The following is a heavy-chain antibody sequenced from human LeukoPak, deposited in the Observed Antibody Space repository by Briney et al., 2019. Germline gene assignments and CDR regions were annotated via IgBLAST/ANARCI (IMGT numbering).Heavy chain of an antibody. D-gene: IGHD1-14*01. CDR3: ASLKRTGIDY. Sequence: GGSLRLSCAASGFTFSSYSMNWVRQAPGNGLEWVSYISSSSSTIYYADSVKGRFTISRDNAKNSLYLQMNSLRDEDTAVYYCASLKRTGIDYWGQGTLVTVSS. V-gene: IGHV3-48*02. CDR2: ISSSSSTI. CDR1: GFTFSSYS. J-gene: IGHJ4*02.